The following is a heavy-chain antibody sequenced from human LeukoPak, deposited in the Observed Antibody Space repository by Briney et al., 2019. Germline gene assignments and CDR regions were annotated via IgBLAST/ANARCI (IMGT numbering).Heavy chain of an antibody. J-gene: IGHJ4*02. CDR3: ASGYYDSSGYHFDY. V-gene: IGHV4-59*01. CDR2: IYYSGST. CDR1: GGSISSYY. Sequence: SETLSLTCTVSGGSISSYYWSWIRRPPGKGLEWIGYIYYSGSTNYNPSLKSRVTISVDTSKNQFSLKLSSVTAADTAVYYCASGYYDSSGYHFDYWGQGTLVTVSS. D-gene: IGHD3-22*01.